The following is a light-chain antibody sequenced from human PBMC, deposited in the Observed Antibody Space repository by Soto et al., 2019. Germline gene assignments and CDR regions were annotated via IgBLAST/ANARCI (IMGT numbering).Light chain of an antibody. J-gene: IGLJ1*01. CDR1: SSNIGIHT. Sequence: QSVLTQPPSASGPRGQRATLSCSGSSSNIGIHTVNWYQQVPGTAPQRIIYTDNQRPSGVPDRFSGSKSGTSAALAISGLQAEDEAAYYCAPWDGSLNGLYVFGTRTKGTVL. CDR2: TDN. V-gene: IGLV1-44*01. CDR3: APWDGSLNGLYV.